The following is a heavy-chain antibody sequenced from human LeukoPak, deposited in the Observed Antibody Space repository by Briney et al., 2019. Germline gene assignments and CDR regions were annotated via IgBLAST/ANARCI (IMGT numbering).Heavy chain of an antibody. D-gene: IGHD3-10*01. CDR1: GGSISSYY. J-gene: IGHJ5*02. CDR2: INYSGST. CDR3: ARADSHSYHYYGSGSPGGWFDP. V-gene: IGHV4-59*01. Sequence: SETLSLTCTVSGGSISSYYWSWIRQPPGKGLEWFGYINYSGSTNYNPSLKSRVTISVDTSKNQFSLKLSSVTAADTAVYYCARADSHSYHYYGSGSPGGWFDPWGQGTLVTVSS.